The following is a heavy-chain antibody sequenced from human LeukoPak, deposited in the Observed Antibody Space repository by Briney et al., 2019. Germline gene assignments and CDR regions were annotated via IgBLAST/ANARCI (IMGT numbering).Heavy chain of an antibody. CDR1: GFTFSSYA. J-gene: IGHJ4*02. CDR3: ARDPHLYSSGWYVFLDY. CDR2: ISYDGSNK. V-gene: IGHV3-30-3*01. Sequence: GGSLRLSCAASGFTFSSYAMHWVRQAPGKGLEWVAVISYDGSNKYYADSVKGRFTISRDNSKNTLYLQMNSLRAEDTAVYYCARDPHLYSSGWYVFLDYWGQGTLVTVSS. D-gene: IGHD6-19*01.